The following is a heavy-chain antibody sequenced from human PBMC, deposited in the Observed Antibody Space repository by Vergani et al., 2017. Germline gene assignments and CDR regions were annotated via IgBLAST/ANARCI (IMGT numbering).Heavy chain of an antibody. CDR1: GFTFSSYW. Sequence: EVQLVESGGGLVQPGGSLRLSCAASGFTFSSYWMSWVRQAPGKGLAWVANIKQDGSEKYYVDSVKGRFTISRDNAKNSLYLQMNSLRAEDTAVYYCARDGYCSGGSCYSVGNDYWGQGTLVTVSS. CDR2: IKQDGSEK. J-gene: IGHJ4*02. D-gene: IGHD2-15*01. V-gene: IGHV3-7*01. CDR3: ARDGYCSGGSCYSVGNDY.